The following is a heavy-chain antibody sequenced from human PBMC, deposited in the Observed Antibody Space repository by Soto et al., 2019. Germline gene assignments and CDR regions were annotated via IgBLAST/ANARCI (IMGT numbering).Heavy chain of an antibody. CDR1: GGTFSSYA. J-gene: IGHJ6*02. CDR3: AREGELGTYYYGMDV. Sequence: QVQLVQSGAEVKKPGSSVKVSCKASGGTFSSYAISWVRQAPGQGLEWMGGIIPIFGTANYAQKFQGRVTITADESTSKAYMEVSSLRSEDTAVYYCAREGELGTYYYGMDVWGQGTTVTVSS. V-gene: IGHV1-69*12. CDR2: IIPIFGTA. D-gene: IGHD3-16*01.